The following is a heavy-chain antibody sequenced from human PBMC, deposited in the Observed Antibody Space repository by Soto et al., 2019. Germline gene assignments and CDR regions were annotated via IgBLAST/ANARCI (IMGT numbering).Heavy chain of an antibody. CDR3: ARDLLTYGDYVFDS. J-gene: IGHJ4*02. CDR2: INEDGRSA. V-gene: IGHV3-74*01. D-gene: IGHD4-17*01. Sequence: EVQLVDSGGGLVQPGGSLRLSCAASGFTFSRYWMHWVRQIPGKGLVWVSRINEDGRSASYADSVKGRFTISRDNAKNTLYLPMNSLRAEDTAVYYCARDLLTYGDYVFDSWGQGSLVTVSS. CDR1: GFTFSRYW.